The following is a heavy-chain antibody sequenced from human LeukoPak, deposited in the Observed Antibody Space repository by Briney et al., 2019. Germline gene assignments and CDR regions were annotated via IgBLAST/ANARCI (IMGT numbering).Heavy chain of an antibody. CDR2: INHSGST. CDR3: ARVFPTYGSGSYWENYYYYYYMDV. Sequence: GALRLSCAASGLTVSSNYMSWIRQPPGKGLEWIGEINHSGSTNYNPSLKSRVTISVDTSKNQFSLKLSSVTAADTAVYYCARVFPTYGSGSYWENYYYYYYMDVWGKGTTVTVSS. J-gene: IGHJ6*03. V-gene: IGHV4-34*01. CDR1: GLTVSSNY. D-gene: IGHD3-10*01.